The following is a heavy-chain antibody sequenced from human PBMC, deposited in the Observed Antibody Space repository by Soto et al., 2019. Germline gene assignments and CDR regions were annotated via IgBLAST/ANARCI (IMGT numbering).Heavy chain of an antibody. CDR3: AREGYGDYVSWFDP. CDR2: ISSSSYI. Sequence: GGSLRLSCAASGFTFSSYSMNWVRQAPGKGLEWVSSISSSSYIYYADSVKGRFTISRDNAKNSLYLQMNSLRAEDTAVYYCAREGYGDYVSWFDPWGQGTLVTVSS. J-gene: IGHJ5*02. D-gene: IGHD4-17*01. V-gene: IGHV3-21*01. CDR1: GFTFSSYS.